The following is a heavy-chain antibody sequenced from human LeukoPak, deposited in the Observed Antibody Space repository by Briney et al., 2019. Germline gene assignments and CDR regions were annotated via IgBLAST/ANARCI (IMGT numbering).Heavy chain of an antibody. CDR2: IYSSTTT. V-gene: IGHV4-30-4*02. J-gene: IGHJ4*02. Sequence: SDPLIPTCTVSDSSISCGDDYWSWIRQHPGKGLEWICYIYSSTTTYSTPPLKSRASISVDTSKNQFSLKLSSVTAADAAVYFCARLVGYYSRGSCYHFDYWGQGSLVTVSS. CDR3: ARLVGYYSRGSCYHFDY. D-gene: IGHD2-15*01. CDR1: DSSISCGDDY.